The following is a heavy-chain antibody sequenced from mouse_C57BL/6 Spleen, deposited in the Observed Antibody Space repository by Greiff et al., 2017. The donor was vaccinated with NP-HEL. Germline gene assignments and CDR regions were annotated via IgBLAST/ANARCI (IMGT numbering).Heavy chain of an antibody. CDR2: ISSGSSTI. J-gene: IGHJ1*03. D-gene: IGHD2-4*01. CDR1: GFTFSDYG. Sequence: EVKLMESGGGLVKPGGSLKLSCAASGFTFSDYGMHWVRQAPEKGLEWVAYISSGSSTIYYADTVKGRFTISRDNAKNTLFLQMTRLRSEDTAMYYCAKDYDYWYFDVWGTGTTVTVSS. V-gene: IGHV5-17*01. CDR3: AKDYDYWYFDV.